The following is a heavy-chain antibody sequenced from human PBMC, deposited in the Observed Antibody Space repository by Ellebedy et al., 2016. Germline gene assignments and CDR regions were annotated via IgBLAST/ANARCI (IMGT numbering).Heavy chain of an antibody. CDR1: GFTFSSYA. J-gene: IGHJ4*02. Sequence: GESLKISXAASGFTFSSYAMSWVRQTPGKGLQYVSTISGSGATRDYADSVKGRFTISRDNSKSTLYLQMNTLRAEDTAVYYCAKALDYWGQGTLVTVSS. V-gene: IGHV3-23*01. CDR3: AKALDY. CDR2: ISGSGATR.